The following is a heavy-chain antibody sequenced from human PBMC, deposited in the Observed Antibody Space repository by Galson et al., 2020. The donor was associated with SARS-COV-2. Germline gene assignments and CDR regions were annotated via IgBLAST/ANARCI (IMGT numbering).Heavy chain of an antibody. J-gene: IGHJ4*02. CDR2: ITHDGSEK. Sequence: GGSLRLSCAASGFTFSSYWLRWVRQVPGKGLEWVANITHDGSEKYYVDSVKGRFTMSRDNAKNSLYLQMNSLRDEDTAVYYCARDFGGGWFDYWGQGTLVTVSS. V-gene: IGHV3-7*01. D-gene: IGHD2-15*01. CDR1: GFTFSSYW. CDR3: ARDFGGGWFDY.